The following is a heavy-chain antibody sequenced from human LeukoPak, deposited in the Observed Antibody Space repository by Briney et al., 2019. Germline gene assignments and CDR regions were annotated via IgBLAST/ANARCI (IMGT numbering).Heavy chain of an antibody. CDR2: IYPGDSDA. V-gene: IGHV5-51*01. J-gene: IGHJ5*02. CDR3: ARLGDGSGDFCGGP. D-gene: IGHD3-22*01. CDR1: GYSFTSDW. Sequence: GESLKISCKGSGYSFTSDWIAWVRQMPGKGLEWMGLIYPGDSDARYSPSFQGQVTMSVDKSITTAYLQWSSLQTSDTAMYYCARLGDGSGDFCGGPWGQGTLVTVSS.